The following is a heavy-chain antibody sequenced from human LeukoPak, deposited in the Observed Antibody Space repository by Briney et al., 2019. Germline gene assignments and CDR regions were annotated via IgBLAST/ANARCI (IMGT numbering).Heavy chain of an antibody. CDR1: GGTFSSFA. D-gene: IGHD3-10*01. CDR2: IIPILGIA. J-gene: IGHJ6*02. Sequence: GASVKVSCKASGGTFSSFAISWVRQAPGQGLEWMGGIIPILGIANYAQKFQGRVTITADKSTSTAYMELSSLRSEDTAVYYCARDLRYYGSGSYRYGMDVWGQGTTVTVSS. CDR3: ARDLRYYGSGSYRYGMDV. V-gene: IGHV1-69*10.